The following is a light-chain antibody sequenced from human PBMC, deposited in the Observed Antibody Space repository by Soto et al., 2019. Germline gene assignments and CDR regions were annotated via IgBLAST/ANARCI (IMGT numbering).Light chain of an antibody. Sequence: DTQMTQSPSTLSASVGDRVTITCRASQSISSWLAWYQQKPGKAPKLLIYKASSLESGVPSTFSGSGSGTEFTLTISSLQPDDFATYYCQQYKGLWTFGQGTKVEIK. CDR2: KAS. V-gene: IGKV1-5*03. CDR3: QQYKGLWT. J-gene: IGKJ1*01. CDR1: QSISSW.